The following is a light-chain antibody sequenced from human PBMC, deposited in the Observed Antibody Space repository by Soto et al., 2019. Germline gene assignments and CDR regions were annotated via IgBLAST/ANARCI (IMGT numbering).Light chain of an antibody. J-gene: IGKJ2*01. Sequence: DIQKTQSPSSLSASVGDRVTITCRASQSISSYLNWYQQKPGKAPKLLIYAASSLQSGVPSRFTGSGSGTDFTLTISSLQPEDFATYYCQQSYSTPPYTFGQGTKLEIK. V-gene: IGKV1-39*01. CDR2: AAS. CDR1: QSISSY. CDR3: QQSYSTPPYT.